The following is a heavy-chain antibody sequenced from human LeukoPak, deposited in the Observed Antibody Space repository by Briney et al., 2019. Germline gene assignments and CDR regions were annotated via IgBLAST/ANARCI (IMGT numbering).Heavy chain of an antibody. CDR1: GGSISSSSYY. D-gene: IGHD2-2*01. CDR3: ARSYCSSTSCYVGYYYYYMDV. CDR2: TYYSGST. Sequence: SETLSLTCTVSGGSISSSSYYWGWIRQPPGKGLEWIGSTYYSGSTYYNPSLKSRVTISVDTSKNQFSLKLSSVTAADTAVYYCARSYCSSTSCYVGYYYYYMDVWGKGTTVTVSS. J-gene: IGHJ6*03. V-gene: IGHV4-39*07.